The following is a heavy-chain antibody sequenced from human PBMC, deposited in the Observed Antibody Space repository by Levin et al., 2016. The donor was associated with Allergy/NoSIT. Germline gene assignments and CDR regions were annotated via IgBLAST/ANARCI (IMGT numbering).Heavy chain of an antibody. V-gene: IGHV3-23*01. CDR2: ISGSGGST. CDR3: AKMWAIAAAGKVAYFDY. J-gene: IGHJ4*02. D-gene: IGHD6-13*01. Sequence: VRQAPGKGLEWVSAISGSGGSTYYADSVKGRFTISRDNSKNTLYLQMNSLRAEDTAVYYCAKMWAIAAAGKVAYFDYWGQGTLVTVSS.